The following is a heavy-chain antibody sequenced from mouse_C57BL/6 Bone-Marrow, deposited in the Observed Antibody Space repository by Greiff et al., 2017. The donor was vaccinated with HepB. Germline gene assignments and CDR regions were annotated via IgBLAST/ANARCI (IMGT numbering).Heavy chain of an antibody. D-gene: IGHD1-1*01. J-gene: IGHJ1*03. CDR3: TLYYGSSFYWYFDV. CDR2: IDPENGDT. V-gene: IGHV14-4*01. Sequence: EVQLQQSGAELVRPGASVKLSCTASGFNIKDAYMHWVKLRPEQGLEWIGWIDPENGDTEYASKFQGKATITAATSSNTAYLPLSSLTSEDTAVYYCTLYYGSSFYWYFDVWGTGTTVTVSS. CDR1: GFNIKDAY.